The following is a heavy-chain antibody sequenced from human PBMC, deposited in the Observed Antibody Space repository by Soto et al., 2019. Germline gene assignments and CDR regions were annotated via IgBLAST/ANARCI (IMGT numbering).Heavy chain of an antibody. D-gene: IGHD3-22*01. Sequence: PSETLSLTCTVSGGSISSGGYYWSWIRQHPGKGLEWIGDINYRGSTYYNPSLKSRVTISVDTSKNQVSLKLSSVTAADTAVYYCARARHLENDYDSSGLRTPNWFDPCGQGTLVTVSS. V-gene: IGHV4-31*03. CDR3: ARARHLENDYDSSGLRTPNWFDP. J-gene: IGHJ5*02. CDR1: GGSISSGGYY. CDR2: INYRGST.